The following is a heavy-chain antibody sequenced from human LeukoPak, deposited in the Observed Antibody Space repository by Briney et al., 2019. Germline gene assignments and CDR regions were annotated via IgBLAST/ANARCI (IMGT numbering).Heavy chain of an antibody. CDR1: GYTFTSYY. CDR2: INLSGGST. CDR3: ARDAFGYSSGHPTYYFDY. D-gene: IGHD6-19*01. Sequence: ASVKVSCKASGYTFTSYYMHWVRQAPGQGLEWMGIINLSGGSTSYAQKFQGRVTMTRDTSTSTVYMELSSLRSEDTAVYYCARDAFGYSSGHPTYYFDYWGQGTLVTVSS. V-gene: IGHV1-46*01. J-gene: IGHJ4*02.